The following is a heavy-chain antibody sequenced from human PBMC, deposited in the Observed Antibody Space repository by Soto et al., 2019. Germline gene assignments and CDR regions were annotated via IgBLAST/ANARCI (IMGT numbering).Heavy chain of an antibody. J-gene: IGHJ6*03. CDR1: GGSFSGYY. V-gene: IGHV4-34*01. CDR3: ARVKGQGSYYYYYMDV. CDR2: INHSGST. Sequence: SETLSLTCAVYGGSFSGYYWSWIRQPPGKGLEWIGEINHSGSTNYNPSLKSRVTISVDTSKNQFSLKLSSVTAADTAVYYCARVKGQGSYYYYYMDVWGKGTTVTVSS.